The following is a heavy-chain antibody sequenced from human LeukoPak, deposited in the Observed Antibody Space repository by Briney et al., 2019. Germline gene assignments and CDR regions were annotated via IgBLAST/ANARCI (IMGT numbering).Heavy chain of an antibody. V-gene: IGHV3-66*01. CDR3: ARNGQMRYFDY. CDR1: GFTISSNY. CDR2: IYTGGST. Sequence: GGSLRLSCAASGFTISSNYMSWVHLAPGKGLEWVSVIYTGGSTYYADSVNGRFTISRDNSKNTLYLQMNSLRAEDTAVYYCARNGQMRYFDYWGQGTLVTVSS. J-gene: IGHJ4*02. D-gene: IGHD2-8*01.